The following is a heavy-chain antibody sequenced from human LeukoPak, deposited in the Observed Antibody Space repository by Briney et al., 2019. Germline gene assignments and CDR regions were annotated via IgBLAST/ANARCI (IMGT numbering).Heavy chain of an antibody. CDR2: IYYNGNT. CDR3: ARGRSNYYGMDV. Sequence: SETLSLTCSVSDGSINSYYWNWIRRPPGKGLEWIGYIYYNGNTNYSPSLKSRGTMSVDTSKNLFSLKVSSVTAADTAVYYCARGRSNYYGMDVWGQGTTVTVSS. CDR1: DGSINSYY. D-gene: IGHD1-26*01. J-gene: IGHJ6*02. V-gene: IGHV4-59*01.